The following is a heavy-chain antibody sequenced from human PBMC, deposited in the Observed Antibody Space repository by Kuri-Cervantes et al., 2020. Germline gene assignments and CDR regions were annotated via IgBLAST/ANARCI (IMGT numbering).Heavy chain of an antibody. J-gene: IGHJ5*02. CDR2: INHSGST. D-gene: IGHD3-10*01. CDR3: ARVNMGGWFDP. Sequence: SETLSLTCAVYGGSFSGYYWSWIRQPPGKGLEWIGEINHSGSTNYNPSLKSRVTISVDKSKNQFFLKLTSVTAADTAVYFCARVNMGGWFDPWGQGTLVTVSS. V-gene: IGHV4-34*01. CDR1: GGSFSGYY.